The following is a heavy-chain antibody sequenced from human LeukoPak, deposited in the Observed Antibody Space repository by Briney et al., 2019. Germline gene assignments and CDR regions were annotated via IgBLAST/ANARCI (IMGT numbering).Heavy chain of an antibody. D-gene: IGHD3-9*01. CDR1: GFTFSDYY. Sequence: GGSLRLSCAASGFTFSDYYMSWIRQAPGKGLEWVSYISSSSSYTNYAESVKGRFTISRDNSKNTLYIQMNSLRAEDTAVYYCARSFYDILIGYYQYFDYWGQGTLVTVSS. CDR3: ARSFYDILIGYYQYFDY. V-gene: IGHV3-11*06. J-gene: IGHJ4*02. CDR2: ISSSSSYT.